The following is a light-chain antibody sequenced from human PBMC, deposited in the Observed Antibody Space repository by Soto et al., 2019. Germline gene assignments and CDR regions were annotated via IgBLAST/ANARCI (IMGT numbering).Light chain of an antibody. CDR2: GAS. J-gene: IGKJ1*01. Sequence: EIVLTQSPVTLSLSPGERATLSCRASQNVDSNYLAWYQQKPGQAPRIIIFGASGRATGIPDRFSSSGSVTDFTRTLSRPEPEDFGVYFCQQYGSLSRACGQGTKVDIK. CDR3: QQYGSLSRA. CDR1: QNVDSNY. V-gene: IGKV3-20*01.